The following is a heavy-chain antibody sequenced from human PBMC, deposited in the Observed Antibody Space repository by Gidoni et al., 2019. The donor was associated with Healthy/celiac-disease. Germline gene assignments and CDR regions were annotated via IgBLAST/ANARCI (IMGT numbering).Heavy chain of an antibody. CDR3: ARARGGVVVVTTSFDY. V-gene: IGHV4-34*01. J-gene: IGHJ4*02. Sequence: QVQLQQWGAGLLKPSETLSLTCAVYGGSFSGYYWSWIRQPPGKGLEWIGEINHSGSTNYNPSLKSRVTISVDTSKNQFSLKLGSVTAADTAVYYCARARGGVVVVTTSFDYWGQGTLVTVSS. CDR2: INHSGST. D-gene: IGHD3-22*01. CDR1: GGSFSGYY.